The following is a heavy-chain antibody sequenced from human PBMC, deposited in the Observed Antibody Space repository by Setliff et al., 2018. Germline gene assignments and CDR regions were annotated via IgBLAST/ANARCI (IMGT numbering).Heavy chain of an antibody. CDR1: DFTFSSYA. CDR3: AKDRPQGVNGRSLDY. D-gene: IGHD3-10*01. V-gene: IGHV3-23*03. Sequence: PGGSLRLSCAASDFTFSSYAMNWVRQAPGKGLEWVSVIYSDGSSTYYGDSVKGRFTISRDNSQNTLYLQMNSLRAEDTAVYYCAKDRPQGVNGRSLDYWGRGALVTVSS. CDR2: IYSDGSST. J-gene: IGHJ4*02.